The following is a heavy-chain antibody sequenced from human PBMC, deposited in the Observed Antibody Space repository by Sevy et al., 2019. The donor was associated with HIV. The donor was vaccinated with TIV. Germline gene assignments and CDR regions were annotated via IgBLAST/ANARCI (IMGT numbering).Heavy chain of an antibody. J-gene: IGHJ4*02. CDR1: GDSISSSNFY. V-gene: IGHV4-39*01. CDR3: ARLFDDSSGPPSDY. D-gene: IGHD3-22*01. CDR2: IYYSGST. Sequence: SETLSLTCTVSGDSISSSNFYWGWIRQPPGKGREWIGSIYYSGSTYYNPSVKSRVTISVDTSKDQFSLKLRSVTAADTAVYYCARLFDDSSGPPSDYWGQGTLVTVSS.